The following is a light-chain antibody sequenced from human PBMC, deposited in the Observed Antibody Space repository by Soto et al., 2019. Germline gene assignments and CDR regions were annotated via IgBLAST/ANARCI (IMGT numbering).Light chain of an antibody. CDR1: QGISRY. V-gene: IGKV1-9*01. CDR2: AAS. Sequence: DIQLTQSPYFLSASVGDRVIITCRASQGISRYLAWYQQKPGKAPKLLIYAASTLQSGVPSGFSGSGSGTEFTLTSISLQPEDFATYYCQQFNSFPLTFGGGTKVEIK. J-gene: IGKJ4*01. CDR3: QQFNSFPLT.